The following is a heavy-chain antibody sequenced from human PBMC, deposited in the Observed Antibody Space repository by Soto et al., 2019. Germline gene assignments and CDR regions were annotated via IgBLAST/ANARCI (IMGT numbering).Heavy chain of an antibody. CDR1: GFAFSSYA. Sequence: PGGSLRLSCAASGFAFSSYAMHWVRQAPGKGLEWVAVISYDGSNKNYADSVKGRFTISRDNSKNTLYLQMNSLRTEDTAVYYCARGPSSLTRFDYWGQGTLVTVSS. CDR3: ARGPSSLTRFDY. V-gene: IGHV3-30-3*01. D-gene: IGHD2-2*01. CDR2: ISYDGSNK. J-gene: IGHJ4*02.